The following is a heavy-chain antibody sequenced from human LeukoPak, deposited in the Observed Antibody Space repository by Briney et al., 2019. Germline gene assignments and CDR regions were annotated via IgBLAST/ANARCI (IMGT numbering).Heavy chain of an antibody. CDR3: VREGGVGSSGFDAFDI. V-gene: IGHV3-23*01. D-gene: IGHD6-19*01. CDR1: GFTFSSYA. J-gene: IGHJ3*02. CDR2: ISGSGGST. Sequence: GGSLRLSCAASGFTFSSYAMSWVRQAPGKRLEWVSAISGSGGSTYYADSVKGRFTISRDNSKNTLYLQMNSLRAEDTAVYHCVREGGVGSSGFDAFDIWGQGTMVAVSS.